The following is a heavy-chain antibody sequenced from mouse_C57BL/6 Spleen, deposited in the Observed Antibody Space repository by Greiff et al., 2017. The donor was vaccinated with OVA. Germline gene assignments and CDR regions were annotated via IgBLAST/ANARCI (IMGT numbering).Heavy chain of an antibody. J-gene: IGHJ3*01. CDR1: GYTFISYW. Sequence: QVQLQQPGAELVRPGSSVKLSCKASGYTFISYWMHWVKQRPIQGLEWIGNIDPSDSETHYNQKFKDKATLTVDKSSSTAYMQLSSLTSEDSAVYYCARDYGSKLFAYWGQGTLVTVSA. CDR3: ARDYGSKLFAY. D-gene: IGHD1-1*01. CDR2: IDPSDSET. V-gene: IGHV1-52*01.